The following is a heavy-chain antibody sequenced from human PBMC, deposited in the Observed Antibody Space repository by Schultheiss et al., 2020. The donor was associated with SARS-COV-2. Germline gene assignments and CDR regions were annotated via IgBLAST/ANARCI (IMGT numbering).Heavy chain of an antibody. Sequence: GGSLRLSCAASGFTFSSYSMNWVRQAPGKGLEWVSSISSSSSYIYYADSVKGRFTISRDNAKNSLYLQMNSLRAEDTAVYYCARDQAAGTPNDAFDIWGQGTMVTGSS. CDR1: GFTFSSYS. D-gene: IGHD6-19*01. J-gene: IGHJ3*02. CDR2: ISSSSSYI. V-gene: IGHV3-21*01. CDR3: ARDQAAGTPNDAFDI.